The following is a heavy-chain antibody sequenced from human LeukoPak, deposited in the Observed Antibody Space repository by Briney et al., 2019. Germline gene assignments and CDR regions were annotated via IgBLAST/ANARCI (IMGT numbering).Heavy chain of an antibody. V-gene: IGHV3-23*01. CDR2: ITGYSSST. D-gene: IGHD2-21*01. Sequence: PGRSLRPSSTASGFTFDNFVMNWVRQAPGKGMEWVSGITGYSSSTYYAVTTEGRFSVSRDNTTNILYLRLKNQRDDDTAVYYGAKGGRRIFGIAIDSCGQGTPVTVSS. J-gene: IGHJ4*02. CDR1: GFTFDNFV. CDR3: AKGGRRIFGIAIDS.